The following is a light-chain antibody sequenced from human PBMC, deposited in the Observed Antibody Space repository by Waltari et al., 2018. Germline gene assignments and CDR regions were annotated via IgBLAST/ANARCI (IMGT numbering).Light chain of an antibody. Sequence: DIVMTQSPDSLSVSLGERATINCKSSQSVLHSSNNKNFLSWYQQRPRQPPKLLIYWASTRESGVPDRFSGSGYGTDFTLTISSLQAEDVAVYYCQQYYTIPWTFGQGTKVEIK. CDR2: WAS. V-gene: IGKV4-1*01. CDR1: QSVLHSSNNKNF. J-gene: IGKJ1*01. CDR3: QQYYTIPWT.